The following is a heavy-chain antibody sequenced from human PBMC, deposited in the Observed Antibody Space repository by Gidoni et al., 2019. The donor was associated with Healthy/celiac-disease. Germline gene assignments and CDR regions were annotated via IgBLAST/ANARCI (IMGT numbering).Heavy chain of an antibody. CDR2: IYTSGST. J-gene: IGHJ3*02. CDR1: GAALRSYY. CDR3: ARDPQAGDFWSGPGAFDI. D-gene: IGHD3-3*01. Sequence: QVQLQESGPGLVKPSETLSLTCTVSGAALRSYYWSWIRQPAGKGLGWIGRIYTSGSTNYNPSLKSRVTMSVDTSKNQFSLKLSSVTAADTAVYYCARDPQAGDFWSGPGAFDIWGQGTMVTVSS. V-gene: IGHV4-4*07.